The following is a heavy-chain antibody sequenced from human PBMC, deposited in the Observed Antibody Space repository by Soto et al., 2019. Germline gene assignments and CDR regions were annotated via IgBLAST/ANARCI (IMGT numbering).Heavy chain of an antibody. J-gene: IGHJ3*02. CDR1: GGSISRYY. V-gene: IGHV4-59*08. Sequence: QVQLQESGPGLVKPSETLSLTCTVSGGSISRYYLSWIRQPPGKGLEWIGYIYYSGSTNYNPSLKSRVTISVDTSKNQFSLKLSSVTAADTAVYYCARRYGIAFDIWGQGTMVTVSS. CDR3: ARRYGIAFDI. CDR2: IYYSGST. D-gene: IGHD1-20*01.